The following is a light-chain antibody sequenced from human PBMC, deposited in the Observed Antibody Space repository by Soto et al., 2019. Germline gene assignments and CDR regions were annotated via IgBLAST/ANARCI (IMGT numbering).Light chain of an antibody. V-gene: IGKV3-20*01. Sequence: EIVLTQSPGTLSLSPGERATLSCRASQNINSRYLAWYQQKPGQAPRLLIYGTSSRATGIPDRFSGSGSGTDFTLTISRLAPEDFAVYYGQQFGSSPGFTFGPGTKVDIK. J-gene: IGKJ3*01. CDR2: GTS. CDR1: QNINSRY. CDR3: QQFGSSPGFT.